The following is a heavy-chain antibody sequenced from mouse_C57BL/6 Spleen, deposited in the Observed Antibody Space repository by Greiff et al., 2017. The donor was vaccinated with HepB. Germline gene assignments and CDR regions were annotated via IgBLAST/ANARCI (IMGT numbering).Heavy chain of an antibody. V-gene: IGHV1-82*01. D-gene: IGHD1-1*01. J-gene: IGHJ3*01. CDR1: GYAFSSSW. CDR3: ARKGDYGSSFAY. Sequence: VQLQESGPELVKPGASVKISCKASGYAFSSSWMNWVKQRPGKGLEWIGRIYPGDGDTNYNGKFKGKATLTADNSSSTAYMQLSSLTSEDSAVYFCARKGDYGSSFAYWGQGTLVTVSA. CDR2: IYPGDGDT.